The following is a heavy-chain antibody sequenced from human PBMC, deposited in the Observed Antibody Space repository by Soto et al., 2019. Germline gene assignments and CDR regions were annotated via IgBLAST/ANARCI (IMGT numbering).Heavy chain of an antibody. CDR2: INAGNGNT. J-gene: IGHJ6*02. Sequence: KVSCKASGYTFTSYAMHWVRQAPGQRLEWMGWINAGNGNTKYSQKFQGRVTITRDTSASTAYMELSSLRSEDTAVYYCARARLYCSSTSCYTSIYYYYGMDVWGQGTTVTVSS. D-gene: IGHD2-2*02. CDR3: ARARLYCSSTSCYTSIYYYYGMDV. V-gene: IGHV1-3*01. CDR1: GYTFTSYA.